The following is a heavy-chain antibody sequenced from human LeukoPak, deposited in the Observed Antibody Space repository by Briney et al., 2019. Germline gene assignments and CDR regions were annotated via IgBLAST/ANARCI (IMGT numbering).Heavy chain of an antibody. CDR1: GGSISSYY. CDR3: ARLLEGGYSYGPFDY. J-gene: IGHJ4*02. CDR2: IYYSGST. Sequence: SETLSLTCTVSGGSISSYYWSWIRQPPGKGLEWIGYIYYSGSTNYNPSLKSRVTISVDTSKNQFSLKLSSVTAADTAVYYCARLLEGGYSYGPFDYWGQGTLVTVSS. V-gene: IGHV4-59*08. D-gene: IGHD5-18*01.